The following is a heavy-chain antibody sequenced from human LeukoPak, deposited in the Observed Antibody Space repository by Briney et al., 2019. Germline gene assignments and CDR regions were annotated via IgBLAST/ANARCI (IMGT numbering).Heavy chain of an antibody. CDR2: INHSGST. CDR3: ARGPTYYYDSSGQDAFDI. V-gene: IGHV4-34*01. CDR1: GGSFSGYY. J-gene: IGHJ3*02. Sequence: SEILSLTCAVYGGSFSGYYWSWIRQPPGKGLEWIGEINHSGSTNYNPSLKSRVTISVDTSKNQFSLKLSSVTAADTAVYYCARGPTYYYDSSGQDAFDIWGQGTMVTVSS. D-gene: IGHD3-22*01.